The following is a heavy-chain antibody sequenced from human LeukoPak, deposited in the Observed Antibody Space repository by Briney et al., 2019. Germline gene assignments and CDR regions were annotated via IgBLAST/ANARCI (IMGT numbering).Heavy chain of an antibody. CDR1: GFTFSSYS. CDR2: ISSSSSYI. J-gene: IGHJ4*02. V-gene: IGHV3-21*01. Sequence: GGSLRLSCAASGFTFSSYSMNWVRQAPGKGLEWVSSISSSSSYIYYAVSVKGRFTISRDNAKNSLYLQMNSLRDEDSAAYYCARVYLERLTAGYFDHWGQGTWVTVSP. CDR3: ARVYLERLTAGYFDH. D-gene: IGHD2-8*01.